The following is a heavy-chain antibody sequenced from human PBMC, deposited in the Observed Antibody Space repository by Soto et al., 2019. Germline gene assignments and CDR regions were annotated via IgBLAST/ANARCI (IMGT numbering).Heavy chain of an antibody. V-gene: IGHV4-61*01. D-gene: IGHD1-1*01. CDR2: IFYTGST. Sequence: SETLSLTCTVSGGSVSGGSYYWTWIRQPPGKGLEWIGYIFYTGSTNYKPSLKSRVSMSVDTSRNQISLKLRSVTAADTAVYYCARSPNWRAFEIWGQGTMVTVSS. CDR3: ARSPNWRAFEI. CDR1: GGSVSGGSYY. J-gene: IGHJ3*02.